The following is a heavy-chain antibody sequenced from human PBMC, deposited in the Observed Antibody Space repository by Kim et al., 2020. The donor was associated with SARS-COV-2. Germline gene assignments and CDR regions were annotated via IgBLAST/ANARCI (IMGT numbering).Heavy chain of an antibody. CDR2: IDPNSGGT. Sequence: ASVKVSCKASGYTFTGYSIFWVRQAPGQGLEWVAWIDPNSGGTDYVQKFQDRITMTRDTSISTAYMELSSLRSDDTAVYYCARNGGGLDVWGQGTMVTVSS. CDR3: ARNGGGLDV. D-gene: IGHD1-1*01. V-gene: IGHV1-2*02. J-gene: IGHJ3*01. CDR1: GYTFTGYS.